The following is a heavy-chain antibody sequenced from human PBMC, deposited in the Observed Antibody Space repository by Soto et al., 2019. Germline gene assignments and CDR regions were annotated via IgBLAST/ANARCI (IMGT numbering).Heavy chain of an antibody. V-gene: IGHV1-18*01. CDR3: ARYGVCEPRDY. D-gene: IGHD3-10*01. Sequence: QVQLVQSGAEVKKPGASVTVSCRASGYTFTSYGITWVRQSPGQGLEWMGWTSAYNGNTNYAQKLQGRVTMTTDPSTITANMELRTMRADDTAVYSCARYGVCEPRDYWGQGTLVTVSS. CDR2: TSAYNGNT. J-gene: IGHJ4*02. CDR1: GYTFTSYG.